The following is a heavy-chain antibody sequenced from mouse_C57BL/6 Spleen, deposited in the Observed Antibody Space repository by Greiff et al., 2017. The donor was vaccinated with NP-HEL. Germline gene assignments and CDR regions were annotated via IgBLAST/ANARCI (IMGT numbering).Heavy chain of an antibody. CDR1: GYTFTDYY. CDR2: INPYNGGT. Sequence: EVQLQQSGPVLVKPGASVKMSCKASGYTFTDYYMNWVKQSHGKSLEWIGVINPYNGGTSYNQKFKGKATLTVDKSSSTAYMELNSLTSEDSAVYDCARGDLPYYAMDYWGQGTSVTVSS. CDR3: ARGDLPYYAMDY. J-gene: IGHJ4*01. V-gene: IGHV1-19*01. D-gene: IGHD2-1*01.